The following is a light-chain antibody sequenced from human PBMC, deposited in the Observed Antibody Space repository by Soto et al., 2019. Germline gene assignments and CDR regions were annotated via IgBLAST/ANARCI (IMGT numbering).Light chain of an antibody. CDR2: DAS. V-gene: IGKV3-11*01. J-gene: IGKJ2*01. CDR1: QSVNSY. Sequence: EIVLTQSPATLSLYPGERATLSCRASQSVNSYLAWYQQKPGQAPRLLIYDASNRATGIPARFSGSGSGTDFTLTISSLEPEDFAVYYCQQRSDWPTFGQGTKLEIK. CDR3: QQRSDWPT.